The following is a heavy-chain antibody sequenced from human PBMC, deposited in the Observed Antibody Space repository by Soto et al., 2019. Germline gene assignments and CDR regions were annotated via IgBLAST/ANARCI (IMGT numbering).Heavy chain of an antibody. CDR2: ISGSGSSI. Sequence: EVQLLESGGGLVQPGGSLRLSCAVSGFTFSSYAMSWVRQAPGKGLEWVAGISGSGSSIYYEDSVKGRFTISRDNSKNTLYRQMNRLRAEDTAVYSCAKDSRPGYSSSWSNFFDYWGQGILVTVSS. CDR1: GFTFSSYA. CDR3: AKDSRPGYSSSWSNFFDY. D-gene: IGHD6-13*01. V-gene: IGHV3-23*01. J-gene: IGHJ4*02.